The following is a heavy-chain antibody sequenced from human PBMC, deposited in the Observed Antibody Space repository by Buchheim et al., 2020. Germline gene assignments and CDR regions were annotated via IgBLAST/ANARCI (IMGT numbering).Heavy chain of an antibody. D-gene: IGHD2-15*01. CDR1: GGSFSGYY. CDR3: ARGSTPAALFQH. Sequence: QVQLQQWGAGLLKPSETLSLTCAVYGGSFSGYYWSWIRQPPGKGLEWIGEINHSGSTNYNPSLKSRVTISVDTSKNQFSLNPSSVTAADTAVYYCARGSTPAALFQHWGQGTL. J-gene: IGHJ1*01. CDR2: INHSGST. V-gene: IGHV4-34*01.